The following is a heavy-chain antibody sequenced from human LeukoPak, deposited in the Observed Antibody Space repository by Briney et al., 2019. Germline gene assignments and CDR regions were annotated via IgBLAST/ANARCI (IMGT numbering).Heavy chain of an antibody. CDR3: AHSAMVREMDYGMDV. J-gene: IGHJ6*04. CDR1: GSSLSSSGVG. CDR2: IYWDDDT. D-gene: IGHD3-10*01. V-gene: IGHV2-5*02. Sequence: SGPTLVKPTQNLTLTCTFSGSSLSSSGVGVNWIRQPPGQTLEWLALIYWDDDTRYTPSLTIRLTITKYTSTNQVVLTMTNMDPVDTATYYCAHSAMVREMDYGMDVWGKGTTGTVSS.